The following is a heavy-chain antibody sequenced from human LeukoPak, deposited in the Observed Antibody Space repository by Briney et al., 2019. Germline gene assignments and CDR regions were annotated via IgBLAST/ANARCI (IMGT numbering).Heavy chain of an antibody. CDR2: TSSSDAGT. Sequence: GGSMRLSCAASGFPLSSYAMSWVRQAPGKGLEWVSATSSSDAGTYYADSVRGRFTISRDNSKNTLYLQMNSLRLEDAAVYFCARAPVTSCRGAYCYPFDYWGQGTVVTVSS. V-gene: IGHV3-23*01. D-gene: IGHD2-21*01. J-gene: IGHJ4*02. CDR3: ARAPVTSCRGAYCYPFDY. CDR1: GFPLSSYA.